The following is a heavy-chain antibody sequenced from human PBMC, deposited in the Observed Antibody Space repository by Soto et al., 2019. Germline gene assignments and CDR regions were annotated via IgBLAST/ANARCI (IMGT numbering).Heavy chain of an antibody. D-gene: IGHD1-26*01. V-gene: IGHV1-2*02. J-gene: IGHJ4*02. CDR2: ISPNSGGT. CDR1: GYTFTGYY. CDR3: GKGRSGDVGVFY. Sequence: QVQLVQSGAEVKKSGASVKVSCKASGYTFTGYYIHRVRQAPGQGPEWMGEISPNSGGTKYAQRFQGRVTMTRDTSITTVYMELSNLSPDDTAVYYCGKGRSGDVGVFYWGQGTLVTVYS.